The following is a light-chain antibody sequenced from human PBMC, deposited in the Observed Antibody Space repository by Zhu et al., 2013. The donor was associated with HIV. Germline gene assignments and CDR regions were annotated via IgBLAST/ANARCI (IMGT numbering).Light chain of an antibody. Sequence: EIVLTQSPGTLSLSPGDRATLSCRASQTVTSNYLAWYQQKPGQAPTLLIYGASSRATGVPDRFSGSGSGTDFTLTISRLEPEDFAVYYCQQYGSSPLTFGGGPRWRSN. CDR1: QTVTSNY. V-gene: IGKV3-20*01. J-gene: IGKJ4*01. CDR3: QQYGSSPLT. CDR2: GAS.